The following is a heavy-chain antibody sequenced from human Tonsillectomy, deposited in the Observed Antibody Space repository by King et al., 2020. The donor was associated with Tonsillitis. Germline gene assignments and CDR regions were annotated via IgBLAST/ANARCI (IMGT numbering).Heavy chain of an antibody. CDR3: ARGENYAVDY. V-gene: IGHV1-18*01. Sequence: VQLVESGGEVKKPGASVKVSCKPSGYTFTSYGITWVRQAPGQGLEWVGGISTYNGNTQYAQKLQGSVTLTTDKSTSTAYMELTGLRSDDTAVYYCARGENYAVDYWGQGTLVTVSS. J-gene: IGHJ4*02. CDR2: ISTYNGNT. D-gene: IGHD3-16*01. CDR1: GYTFTSYG.